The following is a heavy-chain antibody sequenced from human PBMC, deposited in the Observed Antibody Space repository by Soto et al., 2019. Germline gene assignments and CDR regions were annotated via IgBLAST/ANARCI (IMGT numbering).Heavy chain of an antibody. CDR3: AKAGRITMIESVDY. V-gene: IGHV3-30-3*01. J-gene: IGHJ4*02. CDR2: ISYDGSNK. Sequence: GGSLRLSCAASGFTFSSYAMHWVRQAPGKGLGWVAVISYDGSNKYYADSVKGRFTISRDNSKNTLYLQMNSLRAEDTAVYYCAKAGRITMIESVDYWGQGTLVTVSS. D-gene: IGHD3-22*01. CDR1: GFTFSSYA.